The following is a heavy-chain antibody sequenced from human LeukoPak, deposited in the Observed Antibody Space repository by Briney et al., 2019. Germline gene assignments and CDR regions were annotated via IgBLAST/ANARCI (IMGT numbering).Heavy chain of an antibody. CDR1: GFTFSNYN. J-gene: IGHJ4*02. Sequence: GGSLRLSCAASGFTFSNYNMAWVRQAPGKGLEWVSAIGGSDGGTHYADSVRGRFTISRDNSKNTMYLQMNSLRAEDTAVYFCARESHQRLIHVDSWGQGTLVCVSS. CDR2: IGGSDGGT. CDR3: ARESHQRLIHVDS. V-gene: IGHV3-23*01. D-gene: IGHD6-19*01.